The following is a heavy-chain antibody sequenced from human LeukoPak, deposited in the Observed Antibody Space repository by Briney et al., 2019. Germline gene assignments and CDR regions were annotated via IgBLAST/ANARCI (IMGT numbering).Heavy chain of an antibody. J-gene: IGHJ4*02. V-gene: IGHV3-23*01. CDR1: GFTFSSYA. CDR2: ISGSGGST. CDR3: AKDGAWLRFDD. D-gene: IGHD5-12*01. Sequence: GGSLRLSCAASGFTFSSYAMSWVRQAPGKGLEWVSAISGSGGSTYYADSVKGRFTISRDDSKNTLYLQMNNLRAEDTAVYYCAKDGAWLRFDDWGQGILVTVSS.